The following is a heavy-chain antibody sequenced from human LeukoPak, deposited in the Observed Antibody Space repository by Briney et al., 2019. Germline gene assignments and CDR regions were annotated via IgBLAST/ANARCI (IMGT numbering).Heavy chain of an antibody. CDR3: ARDHGSSGYYYYGMDV. Sequence: GGSLRLSCAASGFTFSSYSMNWVRQAPGKGLEWVSSISSSSSYIYYADSVKGRFTISRDNAKNSLYLQMNSLRAEDTAVYYCARDHGSSGYYYYGMDVWGQGTTVTVSS. CDR2: ISSSSSYI. CDR1: GFTFSSYS. J-gene: IGHJ6*02. D-gene: IGHD3-22*01. V-gene: IGHV3-21*01.